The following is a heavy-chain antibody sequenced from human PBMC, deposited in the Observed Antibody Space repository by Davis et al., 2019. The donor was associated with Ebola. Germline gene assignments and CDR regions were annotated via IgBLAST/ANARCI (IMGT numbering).Heavy chain of an antibody. CDR2: IDPSDSNT. CDR1: GYSFTSYL. J-gene: IGHJ6*02. Sequence: GESLKISCKASGYSFTSYLISWVRQTPGKGLEWMGRIDPSDSNTYYSPSCPGHVTISADKSLSPAYLQWSSLKASDTAIYYCARMPRGYLDEGYALDVWGQGATVTVSS. V-gene: IGHV5-10-1*01. D-gene: IGHD2-15*01. CDR3: ARMPRGYLDEGYALDV.